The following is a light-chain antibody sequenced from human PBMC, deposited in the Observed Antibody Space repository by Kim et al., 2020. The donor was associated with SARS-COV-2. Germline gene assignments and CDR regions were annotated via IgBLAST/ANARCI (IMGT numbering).Light chain of an antibody. J-gene: IGLJ3*02. CDR1: SNNVGNEG. CDR2: RNN. V-gene: IGLV10-54*01. Sequence: QAGLTQPPSVSKDLRQTATLTCTGNSNNVGNEGAAWLQQHQGHPPKLLFYRNNNRPSGISERLSASRSGNTASLTITGLQPEDEADYYCSAWDSSLSAWVFGGGTKLTVL. CDR3: SAWDSSLSAWV.